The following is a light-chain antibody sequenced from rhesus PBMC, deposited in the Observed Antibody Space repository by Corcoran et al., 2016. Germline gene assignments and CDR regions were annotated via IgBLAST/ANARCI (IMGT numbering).Light chain of an antibody. CDR3: QQHNSYPFA. Sequence: DIQMTQSPSSLSASVGDRVTITCQASQGISSWLAWYQQKPGKAPKLLIYSASKLQSGVPSRFSGSGSGTAFTLPISSLQPEDFATYYCQQHNSYPFAFGPGTKLDIK. CDR1: QGISSW. J-gene: IGKJ3*01. V-gene: IGKV1-33*02. CDR2: SAS.